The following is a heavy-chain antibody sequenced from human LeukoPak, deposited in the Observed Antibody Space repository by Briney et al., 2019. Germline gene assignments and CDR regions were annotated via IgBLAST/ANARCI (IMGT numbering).Heavy chain of an antibody. V-gene: IGHV4-34*01. D-gene: IGHD2-2*01. J-gene: IGHJ6*03. CDR3: ARGRVVPAARYLVIYYYYMDV. CDR1: GGSFRGYY. Sequence: SETLSLTCAVYGGSFRGYYWSWIRQPPGKGLEWIGEINHSGSTNYNPSLKSRVTISVDTSKNQFSLKLSSVTAADTAVYYCARGRVVPAARYLVIYYYYMDVWGKGTTVTVSS. CDR2: INHSGST.